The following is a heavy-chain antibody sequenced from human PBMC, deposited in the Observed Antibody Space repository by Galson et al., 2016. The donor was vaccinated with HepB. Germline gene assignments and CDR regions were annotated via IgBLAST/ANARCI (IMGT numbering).Heavy chain of an antibody. J-gene: IGHJ5*01. V-gene: IGHV3-30*04. Sequence: SLRLSCAASGFTFSDYAMHWVRQAPGKGLEWVTVISHDGSDKFYAASVKGRFTISRDNFKNTIYLQMNTLRTEDTAVFYCARAGDYYDNSGYLDSWGQGTLVTVSS. D-gene: IGHD3-22*01. CDR2: ISHDGSDK. CDR1: GFTFSDYA. CDR3: ARAGDYYDNSGYLDS.